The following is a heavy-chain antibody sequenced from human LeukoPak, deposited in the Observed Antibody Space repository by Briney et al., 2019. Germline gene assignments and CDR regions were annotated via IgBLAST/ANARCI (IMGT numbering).Heavy chain of an antibody. Sequence: SETLSLTCSVSDGSINSYYWNWIRRPPGKGLEWIGYIYYNGNTNYSPSLKSRVTMSVDTSKNLFSLKVSSVTAADTAVYYCARGVVAGPYYFDYWGQGTMVTVSS. CDR2: IYYNGNT. CDR1: DGSINSYY. D-gene: IGHD2-15*01. CDR3: ARGVVAGPYYFDY. J-gene: IGHJ4*03. V-gene: IGHV4-59*01.